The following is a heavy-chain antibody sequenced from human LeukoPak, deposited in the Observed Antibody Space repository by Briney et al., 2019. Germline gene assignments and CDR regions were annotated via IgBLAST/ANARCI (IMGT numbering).Heavy chain of an antibody. D-gene: IGHD3-22*01. J-gene: IGHJ4*02. Sequence: SVKVSCKASGGTFSSYAISWMRQAPGQGLEWMGGIIPIFGTANYAQKFQGGVTITTDESSSTAYMELSSLRSEDTAVYYCARGSSGYYFDYWGQGTLVTVSS. CDR1: GGTFSSYA. CDR2: IIPIFGTA. V-gene: IGHV1-69*05. CDR3: ARGSSGYYFDY.